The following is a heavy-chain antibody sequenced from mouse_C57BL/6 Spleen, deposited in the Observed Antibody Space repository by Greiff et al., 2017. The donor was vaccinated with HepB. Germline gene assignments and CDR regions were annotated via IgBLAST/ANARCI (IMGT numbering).Heavy chain of an antibody. CDR2: ISSGSSTI. Sequence: EVQLVESGGGLVKPGGSLKLSCAASGFTFSDYGMHWVRQAPEKGLEWVAYISSGSSTIYYADTVKGRFTISRDNAKNTLFLQMTSLRSEDAAMYYSVTTMVTTGYLDYWGQGTTLTVSS. J-gene: IGHJ2*01. CDR1: GFTFSDYG. CDR3: VTTMVTTGYLDY. V-gene: IGHV5-17*01. D-gene: IGHD2-2*01.